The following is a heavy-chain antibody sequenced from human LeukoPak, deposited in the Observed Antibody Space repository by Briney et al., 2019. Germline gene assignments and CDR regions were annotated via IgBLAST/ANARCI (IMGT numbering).Heavy chain of an antibody. J-gene: IGHJ4*02. CDR2: ISGSGGST. CDR1: GFTFSSYA. CDR3: AIAHYDSSGIFDY. D-gene: IGHD3-22*01. V-gene: IGHV3-23*01. Sequence: GGSLRLSCAASGFTFSSYAMSWVRQAPGKGLEWVSAISGSGGSTYYADSVKGRFTISRDNSKNTLYLQMNSLRAEETAVYYCAIAHYDSSGIFDYWGQGTLVTVSS.